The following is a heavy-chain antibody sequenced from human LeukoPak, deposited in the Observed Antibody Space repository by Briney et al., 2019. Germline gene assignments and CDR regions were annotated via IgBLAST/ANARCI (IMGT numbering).Heavy chain of an antibody. V-gene: IGHV4-34*01. Sequence: PSETLSLTCAVYGGSFSGYYWSWIRQPPGEGLEWIGEINHSGSTNYNPSLKSRVTMSVDTSKNQFSLKLSSVTAADTAVYYCARGMRYCSGGSCYSPYNWFDPWGQGTLVTVSS. CDR3: ARGMRYCSGGSCYSPYNWFDP. J-gene: IGHJ5*02. D-gene: IGHD2-15*01. CDR2: INHSGST. CDR1: GGSFSGYY.